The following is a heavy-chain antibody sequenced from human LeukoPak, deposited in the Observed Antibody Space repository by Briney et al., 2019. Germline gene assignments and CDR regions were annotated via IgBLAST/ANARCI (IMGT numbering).Heavy chain of an antibody. CDR2: IWYDGSNK. CDR3: ARAREPLRYFDWLPSTHFDY. D-gene: IGHD3-9*01. CDR1: GFTFSSYG. V-gene: IGHV3-33*01. J-gene: IGHJ4*02. Sequence: GGSLRLSCAASGFTFSSYGMHWVRQAPGKGLEWVAVIWYDGSNKYYADSVKGRFTISRDNSKNTLYLQMNSLRAEDTAVYYCARAREPLRYFDWLPSTHFDYWGQGTLVTVSS.